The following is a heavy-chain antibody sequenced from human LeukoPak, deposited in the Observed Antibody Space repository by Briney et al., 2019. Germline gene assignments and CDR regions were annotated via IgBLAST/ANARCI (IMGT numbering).Heavy chain of an antibody. V-gene: IGHV1-2*02. CDR3: ARVPYYDILTGYYPY. D-gene: IGHD3-9*01. CDR2: INPNSGGT. CDR1: GYTFTGYY. Sequence: GASVKVSCKASGYTFTGYYMHWVRQAPGQGLEWMGWINPNSGGTNYAQKFQGRVTMTRGTSISTAYMELSRLRSDDTAVYYCARVPYYDILTGYYPYWGQGTLVTVSS. J-gene: IGHJ4*02.